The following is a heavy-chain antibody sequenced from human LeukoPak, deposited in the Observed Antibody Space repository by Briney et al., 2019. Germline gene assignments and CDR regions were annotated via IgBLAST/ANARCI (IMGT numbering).Heavy chain of an antibody. J-gene: IGHJ4*02. CDR2: IYYSGST. CDR3: ARGVSVYYDSSGYYYFDY. Sequence: SQTLFLTCTVSGDSISSDAFYWSWVRQHPGKGLEWIDYIYYSGSTSYNPSLKSRPTISVDTSKNQFSLKLRSVTAADTAVYYCARGVSVYYDSSGYYYFDYWGQGTLVTVSS. D-gene: IGHD3-22*01. CDR1: GDSISSDAFY. V-gene: IGHV4-31*03.